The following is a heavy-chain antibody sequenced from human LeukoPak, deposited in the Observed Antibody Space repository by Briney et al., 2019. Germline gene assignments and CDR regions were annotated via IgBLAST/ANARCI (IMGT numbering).Heavy chain of an antibody. CDR1: GFTFSSYT. D-gene: IGHD3-22*01. Sequence: GGSLRLSCAASGFTFSSYTMSWVRQAPGKGLEWVSAISGSGGSTYYADSVKGRFTISRDNSKNTLYLQMNSLRAEDTAVYYCANANYDSSGYYMPLDYWGQGTLVTVSS. CDR3: ANANYDSSGYYMPLDY. CDR2: ISGSGGST. J-gene: IGHJ4*02. V-gene: IGHV3-23*01.